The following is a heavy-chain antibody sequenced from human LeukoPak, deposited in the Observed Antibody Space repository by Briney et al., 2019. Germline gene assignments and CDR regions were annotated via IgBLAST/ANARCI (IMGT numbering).Heavy chain of an antibody. Sequence: GGSLRLSCTASDFAFTSSGMSWVRQVPGTGLEWVSFISATGLSTYYADSVKGRFTVSRDNSKNTLYLQMNSLRAAGTAVYYCAKLMRHMMEDVLDLWGQGTVVTVSS. CDR1: DFAFTSSG. CDR2: ISATGLST. V-gene: IGHV3-23*01. J-gene: IGHJ3*01. CDR3: AKLMRHMMEDVLDL. D-gene: IGHD3-16*01.